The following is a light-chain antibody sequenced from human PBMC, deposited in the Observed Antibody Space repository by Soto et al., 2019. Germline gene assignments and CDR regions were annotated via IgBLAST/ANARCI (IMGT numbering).Light chain of an antibody. Sequence: EIVLTQSPGTLSLSPGERATLSCRGSQTFSSNSLAWYQHRPGQAPRLLIYGASIRATGIPDRFSGSGSGTDFTLTISRLEAEDFAVYYCQHYEKSSGTFGQGTKV. CDR3: QHYEKSSGT. CDR2: GAS. J-gene: IGKJ1*01. CDR1: QTFSSNS. V-gene: IGKV3-20*01.